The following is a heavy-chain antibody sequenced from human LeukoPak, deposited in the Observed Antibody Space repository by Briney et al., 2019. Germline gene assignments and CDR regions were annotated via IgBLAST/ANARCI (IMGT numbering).Heavy chain of an antibody. J-gene: IGHJ4*02. Sequence: GGSLRLFCAASGFTFSSYWMHWVRKAPGKGLVWVSRINSDGSSTSYADSVKGRFTISRDNAKNTLYLQMNSLRAEDTAVYYCARGEAVYAVAEYYFDYWGQGTLVTVSS. CDR1: GFTFSSYW. V-gene: IGHV3-74*01. CDR2: INSDGSST. CDR3: ARGEAVYAVAEYYFDY. D-gene: IGHD6-19*01.